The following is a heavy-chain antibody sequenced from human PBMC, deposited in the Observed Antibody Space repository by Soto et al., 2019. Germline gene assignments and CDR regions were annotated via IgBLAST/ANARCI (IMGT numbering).Heavy chain of an antibody. J-gene: IGHJ4*02. CDR1: GGTIRNYA. D-gene: IGHD2-21*02. Sequence: QVQLVQSGAEVKKPGSSVRVSCKASGGTIRNYAISWVRQAPGQGLEWIGGIISIFGTANYAQKFQGRLTIIADESTSTAYMELSSLRSEDTAVYYCARSDYCGRDCCAFLDYWGQGTLVTVPS. CDR3: ARSDYCGRDCCAFLDY. V-gene: IGHV1-69*12. CDR2: IISIFGTA.